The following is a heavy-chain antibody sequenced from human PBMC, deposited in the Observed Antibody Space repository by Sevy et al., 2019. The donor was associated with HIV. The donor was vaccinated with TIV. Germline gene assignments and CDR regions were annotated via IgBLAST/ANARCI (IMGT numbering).Heavy chain of an antibody. Sequence: GGSLRLSCAVSAFTFNSYVMSWVRQAPGRGLEWVSTISASGGYTYYADSVKGRVTIPRDNSKNTVYLQMNSLRAEDTAIYCGAKATIRGYYWGQGTVVTVS. D-gene: IGHD6-25*01. J-gene: IGHJ4*02. CDR2: ISASGGYT. CDR1: AFTFNSYV. V-gene: IGHV3-23*01. CDR3: AKATIRGYY.